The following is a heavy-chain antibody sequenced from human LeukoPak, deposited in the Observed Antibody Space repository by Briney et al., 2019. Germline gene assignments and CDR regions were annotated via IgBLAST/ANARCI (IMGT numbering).Heavy chain of an antibody. CDR1: GYSFPNYG. CDR3: VRESGGYYGGAFDY. CDR2: ISAYNGNT. V-gene: IGHV1-18*01. D-gene: IGHD3-22*01. Sequence: ASVKVSCKASGYSFPNYGINWVRQAPGQGLEWMGWISAYNGNTNYAQKLQGRVTMTTDTSTSTAYMELRSLRSDDPAVYYCVRESGGYYGGAFDYWGQGTLVTVSS. J-gene: IGHJ4*02.